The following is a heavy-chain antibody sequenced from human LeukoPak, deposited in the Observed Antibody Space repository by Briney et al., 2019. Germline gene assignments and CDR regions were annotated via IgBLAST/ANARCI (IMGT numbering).Heavy chain of an antibody. CDR3: ARASYNYGAEFDY. CDR1: GGSISSYY. Sequence: PSETLSLTCTVSGGSISSYYWSWIRQPPGKGLEWIGYIYYSGSTNYNPSLKSRVTISVNTSKNQFSLKLSSVTAADTAVYYCARASYNYGAEFDYWGQGTLVTVSS. CDR2: IYYSGST. D-gene: IGHD5-24*01. V-gene: IGHV4-59*01. J-gene: IGHJ4*02.